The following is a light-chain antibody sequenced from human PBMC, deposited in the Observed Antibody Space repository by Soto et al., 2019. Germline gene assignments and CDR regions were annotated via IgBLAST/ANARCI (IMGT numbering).Light chain of an antibody. CDR3: PSYDSSLSGSV. CDR1: SSNIGAGYD. J-gene: IGLJ3*02. CDR2: GNS. Sequence: QSVLTQPPSVSGAPGQRVTISCTGSSSNIGAGYDVHWYQQLPGTAPKLLIYGNSNRPSGVPDRFSGSKSGTSASLAITGLQAEDEADYSRPSYDSSLSGSVFGGGTKLTVL. V-gene: IGLV1-40*01.